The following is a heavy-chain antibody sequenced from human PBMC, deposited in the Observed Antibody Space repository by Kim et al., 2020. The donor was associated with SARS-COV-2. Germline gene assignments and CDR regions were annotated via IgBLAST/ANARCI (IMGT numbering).Heavy chain of an antibody. CDR3: ARERGGLAVGTVYFDD. CDR2: IRSHSNGGTA. J-gene: IGHJ4*02. CDR1: GFTLGDFA. D-gene: IGHD6-13*01. Sequence: GGSLRLSCTTSGFTLGDFAMSWLRQAPGKGLEWVGFIRSHSNGGTAEYAASVEGRFTIPRDDSPKITYMQMNSRETEDTAGYYCARERGGLAVGTVYFDDWGQGTLVTVSS. V-gene: IGHV3-49*03.